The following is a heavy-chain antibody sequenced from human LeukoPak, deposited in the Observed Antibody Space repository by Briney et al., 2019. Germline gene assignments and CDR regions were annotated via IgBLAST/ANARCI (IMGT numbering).Heavy chain of an antibody. CDR2: IYYSGST. V-gene: IGHV4-59*01. CDR3: ARVVAVAGTYCYYYMDV. D-gene: IGHD6-19*01. CDR1: GGSISSYY. Sequence: SETLSLTCTVSGGSISSYYWSWIRQPPGKGLEWIGYIYYSGSTNYNPSLKSRVTISLDTSKNQFSLKLSSATAADTAVYYCARVVAVAGTYCYYYMDVWGKGTTVTVSS. J-gene: IGHJ6*03.